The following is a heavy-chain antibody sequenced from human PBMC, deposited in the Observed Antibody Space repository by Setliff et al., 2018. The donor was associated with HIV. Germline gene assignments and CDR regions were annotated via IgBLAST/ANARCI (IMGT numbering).Heavy chain of an antibody. D-gene: IGHD3-16*01. Sequence: GGSLRLSCAVSGFTVSDHDVDWVSQAPGKGLEWLGRIRFKQSGLAAAYAASVQGRFTISRDDSKSSVYLQMSSLKAEDTAVYFCGAFLRGYPYWGRGTLVTVSS. CDR2: IRFKQSGLAA. CDR1: GFTVSDHD. CDR3: GAFLRGYPY. V-gene: IGHV3-72*01. J-gene: IGHJ4*02.